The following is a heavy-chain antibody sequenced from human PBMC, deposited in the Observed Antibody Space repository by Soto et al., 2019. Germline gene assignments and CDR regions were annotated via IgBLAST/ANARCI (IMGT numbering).Heavy chain of an antibody. CDR2: ITSSGSTT. J-gene: IGHJ4*02. D-gene: IGHD5-18*01. V-gene: IGHV3-11*01. CDR3: ARERYSYGPYYFDY. CDR1: GFTFSDYY. Sequence: PGGSLRLSCAASGFTFSDYYMRWIRQAPGKWLEWVSSITSSGSTTYYTDSVKARFTISRDNAKNSLYLQMNSLRAEDTAVYYCARERYSYGPYYFDYWGQGTLVTVSS.